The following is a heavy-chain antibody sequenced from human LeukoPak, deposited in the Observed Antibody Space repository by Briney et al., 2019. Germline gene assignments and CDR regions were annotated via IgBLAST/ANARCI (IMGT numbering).Heavy chain of an antibody. D-gene: IGHD3-22*01. J-gene: IGHJ4*02. V-gene: IGHV3-9*01. CDR3: ARDYYYDSSGYSGY. CDR2: ISWNSGSI. Sequence: PGGSLRLSCAASGFTFDDYAMHWVRQAPGKGLEWVSGISWNSGSIGYADSVKGRFTISRDNAKNSLYLQMNSLRAEDTAVYYCARDYYYDSSGYSGYWGQGTLVTVSS. CDR1: GFTFDDYA.